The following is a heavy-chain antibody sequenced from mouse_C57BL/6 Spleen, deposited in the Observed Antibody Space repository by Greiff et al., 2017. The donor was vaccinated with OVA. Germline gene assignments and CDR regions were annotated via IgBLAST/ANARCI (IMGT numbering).Heavy chain of an antibody. CDR1: GYTFTDYE. D-gene: IGHD1-1*01. CDR3: TRSDYGSSYGYFDY. Sequence: QVHVKQSGAELVRPGASVTLSCKASGYTFTDYEMHWVKQTPVHGLEWIGAIDPETGGTAYNQKFKGKAILTADKSSSTAYMELRSLTSEDSAVYYCTRSDYGSSYGYFDYWGQGTTLTVSS. CDR2: IDPETGGT. J-gene: IGHJ2*01. V-gene: IGHV1-15*01.